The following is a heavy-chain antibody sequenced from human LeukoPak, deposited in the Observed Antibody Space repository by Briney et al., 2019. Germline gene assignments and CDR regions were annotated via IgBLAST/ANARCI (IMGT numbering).Heavy chain of an antibody. CDR1: GGSISSYY. Sequence: SETLSLTCTVSGGSISSYYWSWIRQPPGKGLEWIGYIYDSGSTNYNPSLKSRVTISVDTSKNQFSLKLNSVTAADTAVFYCATLYDGSGYYPFWGQGTLVTVSS. CDR2: IYDSGST. D-gene: IGHD3-22*01. J-gene: IGHJ4*02. V-gene: IGHV4-59*12. CDR3: ATLYDGSGYYPF.